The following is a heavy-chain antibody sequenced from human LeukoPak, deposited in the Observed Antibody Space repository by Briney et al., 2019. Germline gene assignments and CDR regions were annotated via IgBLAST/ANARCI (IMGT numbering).Heavy chain of an antibody. CDR2: VKSYPEGMAT. CDR3: TTDDYYSNTPFDLDSFDF. Sequence: GGSLRLSCAASGFTFSSYGMHWVRQAPGKGLEWVGRVKSYPEGMATDYAAPVKGRFTISRDDPKNTLFLQMNSLKTEDTAVYYCTTDDYYSNTPFDLDSFDFWGQGTMVTVSS. J-gene: IGHJ3*01. V-gene: IGHV3-15*01. D-gene: IGHD2-21*02. CDR1: GFTFSSYG.